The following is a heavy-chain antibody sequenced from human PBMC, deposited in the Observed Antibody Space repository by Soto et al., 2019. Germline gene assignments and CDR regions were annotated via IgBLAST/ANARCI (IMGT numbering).Heavy chain of an antibody. V-gene: IGHV3-23*01. CDR2: ISGTGGIS. CDR3: AKLTGSYPSFYFDY. D-gene: IGHD3-10*01. Sequence: GGSLRLSCAASGFTFSNYVMSWVRQAPGKGLEWVSISGTGGISYHADSVKGRFTISRDNSRSTLYLQMDSLRAEDTAVYYCAKLTGSYPSFYFDYWGQGTLVTVSS. CDR1: GFTFSNYV. J-gene: IGHJ4*02.